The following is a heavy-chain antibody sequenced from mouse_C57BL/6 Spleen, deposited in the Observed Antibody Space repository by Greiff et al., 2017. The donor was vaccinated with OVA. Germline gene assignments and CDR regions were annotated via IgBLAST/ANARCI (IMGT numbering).Heavy chain of an antibody. V-gene: IGHV10-1*01. CDR1: GFSFNTYA. Sequence: EVMLVVSGGGLVQPKGSLKLSCAASGFSFNTYAMNWVRQAPGKGLEWVARIRSKSNNYATYYADSVKDRFTISRDDSESMLYLQMNNLKTEDTAMYYCVRHSTAYYGSSYLDVWGTGTTVTVSS. CDR2: IRSKSNNYAT. CDR3: VRHSTAYYGSSYLDV. D-gene: IGHD1-1*01. J-gene: IGHJ1*03.